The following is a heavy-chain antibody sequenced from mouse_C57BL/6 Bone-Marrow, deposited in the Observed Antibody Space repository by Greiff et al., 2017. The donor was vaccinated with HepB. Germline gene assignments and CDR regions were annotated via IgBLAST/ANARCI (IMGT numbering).Heavy chain of an antibody. CDR1: GYTFTSYW. Sequence: QVQLQQPGAELVKPGASVKLSCKASGYTFTSYWMHWVKQRPGQGLEWIGMIHPNSGSTNYNEKFKSKATLTVDKSSRTAYMQLSSLTSEDSAVYYCAREGGWFLYYYAMDYWGQGTSVTVSS. CDR2: IHPNSGST. V-gene: IGHV1-64*01. J-gene: IGHJ4*01. D-gene: IGHD2-3*01. CDR3: AREGGWFLYYYAMDY.